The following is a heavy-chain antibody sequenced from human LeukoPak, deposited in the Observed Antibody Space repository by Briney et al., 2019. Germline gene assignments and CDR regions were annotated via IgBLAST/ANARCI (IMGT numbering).Heavy chain of an antibody. CDR3: ARTQAGWDILVMAEYYFES. CDR2: IFSNDEK. V-gene: IGHV2-26*01. D-gene: IGHD2-8*01. CDR1: GFSLSNARMG. Sequence: SGPVLVKPTETLTLTCTVSGFSLSNARMGVSWIRQPPGKALEWLAHIFSNDEKSYLTSLKSRVTISKDTSKSQVVLTMTNMDPVDTGTYYCARTQAGWDILVMAEYYFESWGQGTLVTVSS. J-gene: IGHJ4*02.